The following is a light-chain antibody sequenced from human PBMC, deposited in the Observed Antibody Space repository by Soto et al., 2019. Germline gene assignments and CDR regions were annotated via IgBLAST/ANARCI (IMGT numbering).Light chain of an antibody. CDR1: QGVSSSH. CDR2: GTS. V-gene: IGKV3-20*01. CDR3: QQYSSSPGT. Sequence: EIVLTQSPGTLSLSPGERATLSCRASQGVSSSHLAWYQQRLGQAPRLLIYGTSNRATGIPDRSSGSRSGTDFTLTITRLESEDFAVYYCQQYSSSPGTFGIGTKVEIK. J-gene: IGKJ1*01.